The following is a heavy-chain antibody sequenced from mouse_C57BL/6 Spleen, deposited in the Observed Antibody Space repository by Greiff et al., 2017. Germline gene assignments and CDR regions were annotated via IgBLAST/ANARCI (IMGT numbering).Heavy chain of an antibody. CDR3: ARDLGYYGSSYGWYFDV. Sequence: EVHLVESEGGLVQPGSSMKLSCTASGFTFSDYYMAWVRQVPEKGLEWVANINYDGSSTYYLDSLKSRFIISRDNAKNILYLQMSSLKSEDTATYYCARDLGYYGSSYGWYFDVWGTGTTVTVSS. CDR1: GFTFSDYY. J-gene: IGHJ1*03. CDR2: INYDGSST. D-gene: IGHD1-1*01. V-gene: IGHV5-16*01.